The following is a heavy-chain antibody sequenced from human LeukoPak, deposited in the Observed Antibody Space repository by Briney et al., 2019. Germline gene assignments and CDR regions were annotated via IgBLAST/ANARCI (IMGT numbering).Heavy chain of an antibody. J-gene: IGHJ4*02. D-gene: IGHD3-22*01. Sequence: GGSLRLSCAASGFTFDDYGMSWVRQAPGKGLEWVSGINWNGGSTGYADSVKGRFTISRDNAKNSLYLQMNSLRAEDTALYYCARGSYYYDSSGYPFDYWGQGTLVTVFS. CDR3: ARGSYYYDSSGYPFDY. V-gene: IGHV3-20*04. CDR1: GFTFDDYG. CDR2: INWNGGST.